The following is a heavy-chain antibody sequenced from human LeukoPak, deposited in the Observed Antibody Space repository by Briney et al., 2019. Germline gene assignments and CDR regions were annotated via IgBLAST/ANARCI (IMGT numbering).Heavy chain of an antibody. CDR1: GGSISSYY. CDR3: ARAWATDYFDY. Sequence: PSETLSLTCTVSGGSISSYYWSWIRQPPGKGLEWIGYMYYSGTINYNPSLKSRVTISVDTSKNQFSLKLSSVTAADTAIYYCARAWATDYFDYWGQGTLVTVSS. J-gene: IGHJ4*02. V-gene: IGHV4-59*01. CDR2: MYYSGTI.